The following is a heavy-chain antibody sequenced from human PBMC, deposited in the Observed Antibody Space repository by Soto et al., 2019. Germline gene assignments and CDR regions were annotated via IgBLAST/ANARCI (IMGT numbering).Heavy chain of an antibody. CDR1: GGSFSGYY. CDR3: ARRSSSWLLYYFDY. D-gene: IGHD6-13*01. Sequence: QVQLQQWGAGLLKPSETLSLTCAVYGGSFSGYYWSWIRQPPGKGLEWIGEINHSGSTNYNPSLKMRVTISVHTSKNQFSLKRSSVTAADTAVYYCARRSSSWLLYYFDYWGQGTLVTVSS. CDR2: INHSGST. V-gene: IGHV4-34*01. J-gene: IGHJ4*02.